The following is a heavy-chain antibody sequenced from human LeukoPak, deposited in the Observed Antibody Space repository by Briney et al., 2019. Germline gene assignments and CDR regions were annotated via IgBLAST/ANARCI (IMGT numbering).Heavy chain of an antibody. CDR2: INPNSGAT. CDR3: ASLTYYDFWSGYASYMDV. D-gene: IGHD3-3*01. CDR1: GYTFSGSY. J-gene: IGHJ6*03. Sequence: ASVKVSCKASGYTFSGSYIHWVRQAPGQGLEWMGWINPNSGATNSAQNFQGRVTMTRDTSISTAYMELSRLRSDDTAVYYCASLTYYDFWSGYASYMDVWGKGTTVTVSS. V-gene: IGHV1-2*02.